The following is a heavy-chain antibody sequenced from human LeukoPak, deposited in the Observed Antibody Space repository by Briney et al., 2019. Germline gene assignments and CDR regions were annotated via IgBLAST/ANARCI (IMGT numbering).Heavy chain of an antibody. J-gene: IGHJ4*02. Sequence: ASVKVSCKASGYTFTGYYMHWVRQAPGQGLEWMGWINPNSGGTNYAQKFQGRVTMTRDTSISTAYMELSRLRSDDTAVYYCARGPHLRNSTPRTLWDYWGQGTLVTVSS. V-gene: IGHV1-2*02. CDR2: INPNSGGT. D-gene: IGHD6-13*01. CDR3: ARGPHLRNSTPRTLWDY. CDR1: GYTFTGYY.